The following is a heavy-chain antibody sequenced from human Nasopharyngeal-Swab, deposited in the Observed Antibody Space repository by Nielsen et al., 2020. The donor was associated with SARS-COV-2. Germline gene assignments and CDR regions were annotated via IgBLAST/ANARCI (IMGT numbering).Heavy chain of an antibody. CDR2: ISYDGSNK. D-gene: IGHD3-16*02. CDR1: GFTFSSYE. J-gene: IGHJ6*02. V-gene: IGHV3-30*04. CDR3: AREMITFGGVIGDYYGMDV. Sequence: GESLKISCAASGFTFSSYEMNWVRQAPGKGLEWVAVISYDGSNKYYADSVKGRFTISRDNSKNTLYLQMNSLRAEDTAVYYCAREMITFGGVIGDYYGMDVWGQGTTVTVSS.